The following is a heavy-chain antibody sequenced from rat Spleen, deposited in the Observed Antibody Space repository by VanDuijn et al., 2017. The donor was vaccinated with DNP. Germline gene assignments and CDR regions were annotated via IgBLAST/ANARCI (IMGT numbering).Heavy chain of an antibody. CDR3: TRGRDSYAHWYFDF. CDR1: GFTFNNYW. J-gene: IGHJ1*01. CDR2: ITNTGGST. V-gene: IGHV5-31*01. D-gene: IGHD1-12*01. Sequence: EVQLVESGGGLVQPGRSLKLSCVASGFTFNNYWMTWIRQAPGKGLEWVASITNTGGSTYYPDSVKGRFTISRDKAKSTLYLQMNSLRSEDTATYYCTRGRDSYAHWYFDFWGPGTMVTVSS.